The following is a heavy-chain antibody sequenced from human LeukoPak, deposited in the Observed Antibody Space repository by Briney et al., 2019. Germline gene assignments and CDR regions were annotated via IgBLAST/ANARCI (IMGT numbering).Heavy chain of an antibody. CDR3: ARDLYYYDSSGYYFDY. V-gene: IGHV1-18*01. D-gene: IGHD3-22*01. Sequence: ASVKVSCKASGYTFTSYGISWVRQAPGQGLEWMGWISAYNGNTNYAQKLQGRVTMTTDTSTSTAYMGLRSLRSDDTAVYYCARDLYYYDSSGYYFDYWGQGTLVTVSS. CDR2: ISAYNGNT. CDR1: GYTFTSYG. J-gene: IGHJ4*02.